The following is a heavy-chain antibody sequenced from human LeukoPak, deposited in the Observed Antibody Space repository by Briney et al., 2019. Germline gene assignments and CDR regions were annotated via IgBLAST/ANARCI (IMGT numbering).Heavy chain of an antibody. CDR2: IIPIFGTA. J-gene: IGHJ4*02. D-gene: IGHD2-15*01. CDR3: ALRRYCSGGSCYSGNY. V-gene: IGHV1-69*01. CDR1: GVTFSSYA. Sequence: SVKVSCKASGVTFSSYAISWVRQAPGQGLEWIGGIIPIFGTANYAQKFQGRVTITADESTSTAYMELSSLRSEDTAVYYCALRRYCSGGSCYSGNYWGQGTLVTVSS.